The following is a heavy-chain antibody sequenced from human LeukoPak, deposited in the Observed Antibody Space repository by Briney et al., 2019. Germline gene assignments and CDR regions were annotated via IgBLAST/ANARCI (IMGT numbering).Heavy chain of an antibody. CDR2: ISAYNGDT. V-gene: IGHV1-18*04. CDR3: ARSHAGYETEYYFDS. J-gene: IGHJ4*02. Sequence: ASVKVSCKASGYTFTGYYMHWVRQAPGQGLEWVGWISAYNGDTKYEQKLQGRVTLTTDASTSTAYMELRSLRSDDTAIYYCARSHAGYETEYYFDSWGQGTLVTVSS. D-gene: IGHD5-12*01. CDR1: GYTFTGYY.